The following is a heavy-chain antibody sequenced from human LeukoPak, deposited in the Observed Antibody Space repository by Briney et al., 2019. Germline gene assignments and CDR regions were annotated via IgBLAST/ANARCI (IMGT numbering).Heavy chain of an antibody. CDR3: ARGYSDSSGYYWEWFDP. CDR1: GYTFTSYG. CDR2: ISAYNGNT. D-gene: IGHD3-22*01. J-gene: IGHJ5*02. V-gene: IGHV1-18*01. Sequence: ASVKVSCMASGYTFTSYGISWVRQAPGQGLEWMGWISAYNGNTNYAQKLQGRVTMTTDTSTSTAYMELRSLRSDDTAVYYCARGYSDSSGYYWEWFDPWGQGTLVTVSS.